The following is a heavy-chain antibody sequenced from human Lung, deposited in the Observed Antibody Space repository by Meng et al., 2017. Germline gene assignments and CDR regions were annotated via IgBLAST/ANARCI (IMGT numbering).Heavy chain of an antibody. D-gene: IGHD2-2*01. CDR2: TSTYNSNR. CDR3: ARGRHCSSTTCYLSDS. Sequence: QVHLGQAGREVRKPGAAGKGACQAAGYSFTNYGINWVRQAPGKGLEWMGWTSTYNSNRNYAQSLQGRVTMTTDTSTTTAYMELRSLTFDDTAVYYCARGRHCSSTTCYLSDSWGQGTLVTVSS. J-gene: IGHJ4*02. V-gene: IGHV1-18*01. CDR1: GYSFTNYG.